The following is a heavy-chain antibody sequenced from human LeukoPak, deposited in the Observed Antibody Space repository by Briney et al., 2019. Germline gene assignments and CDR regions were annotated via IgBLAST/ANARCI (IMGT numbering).Heavy chain of an antibody. V-gene: IGHV3-21*01. CDR1: GFTFSSYA. CDR2: ISSSSSYI. Sequence: GGSLRLSCAASGFTFSSYAMSWVRQAPGKGLEWVSSISSSSSYIYYADSVKGRFTISRDNAKNSLYLQMNSLRAEDTAVYYCARPIVGATQSGYWGQGTLVTVSS. D-gene: IGHD1-26*01. CDR3: ARPIVGATQSGY. J-gene: IGHJ4*02.